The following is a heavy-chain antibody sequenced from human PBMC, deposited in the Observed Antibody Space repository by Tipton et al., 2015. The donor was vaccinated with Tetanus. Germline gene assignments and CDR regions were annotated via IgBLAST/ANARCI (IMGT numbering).Heavy chain of an antibody. CDR1: GFTFDDYA. V-gene: IGHV3-9*01. Sequence: QLVQSGGGLVQPGRSLRLSCVASGFTFDDYAMHWVRQAPGKGLEWVSGISWNSGSIGYADSVKGRFTISRDNAQNSLFLQMNSLRAEDTAVYYCARDFGYCNGGSCYRPFDYWGQGTLVTVSS. CDR3: ARDFGYCNGGSCYRPFDY. CDR2: ISWNSGSI. J-gene: IGHJ4*02. D-gene: IGHD2-15*01.